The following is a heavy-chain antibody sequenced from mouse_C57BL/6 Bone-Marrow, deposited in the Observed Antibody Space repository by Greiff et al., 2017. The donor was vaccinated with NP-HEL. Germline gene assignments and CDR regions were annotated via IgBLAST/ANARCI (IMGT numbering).Heavy chain of an antibody. CDR3: ARKGAGYYYWYFDV. V-gene: IGHV2-9-1*01. D-gene: IGHD2-3*01. CDR1: GFSLTSYA. J-gene: IGHJ1*03. CDR2: IWTGGGT. Sequence: VQGVESGPGLVAPSQSLSITCTVSGFSLTSYAISWVRQPPGKGLAWLGVIWTGGGTNYNSALKSRLSISKDNSKSQVFLKMNSLQTDDTARYYCARKGAGYYYWYFDVWGTGTTVTVSS.